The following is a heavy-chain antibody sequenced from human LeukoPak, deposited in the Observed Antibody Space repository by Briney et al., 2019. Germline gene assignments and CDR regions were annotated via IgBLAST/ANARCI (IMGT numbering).Heavy chain of an antibody. D-gene: IGHD3-9*01. J-gene: IGHJ4*02. CDR1: GYTFTGYY. CDR2: INPNSGGT. V-gene: IGHV1-2*04. CDR3: ARDGRAYYDFLTGYYHFDY. Sequence: ASVKVSCKASGYTFTGYYMHCVRQAPGQGLEWMGWINPNSGGTNYAQKFQGWVTMTRDTSISTAYMELSRLRSDDTAVYYGARDGRAYYDFLTGYYHFDYWGQGTLVTVSS.